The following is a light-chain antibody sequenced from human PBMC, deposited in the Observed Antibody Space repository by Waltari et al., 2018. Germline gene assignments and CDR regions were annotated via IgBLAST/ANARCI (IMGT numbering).Light chain of an antibody. CDR1: DSITY. CDR2: AAS. Sequence: DIHMTQSPSSLSASVGDRVTITCRASDSITYVNWYQQKPGRAPRLLIYAASNLQTGVPSRFSGIGSGTHFTLTISSLQPDDLVTYFCQQSSSVPRTFGQGTKIEMK. J-gene: IGKJ1*01. CDR3: QQSSSVPRT. V-gene: IGKV1-39*01.